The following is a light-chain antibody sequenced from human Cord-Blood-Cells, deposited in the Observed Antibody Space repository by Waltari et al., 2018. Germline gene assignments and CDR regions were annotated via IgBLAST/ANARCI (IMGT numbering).Light chain of an antibody. CDR3: QQYNNGPIT. CDR1: PSVCSN. Sequence: EIVLTQSPATLSVSPGVRATLSRRASPSVCSNLAWYQQKPGQAPRLLIYGASTRATSIPARFSGSGSGTEFTLTISSLQSEDFAVYYGQQYNNGPITFGQGTRLEIK. V-gene: IGKV3-15*01. J-gene: IGKJ5*01. CDR2: GAS.